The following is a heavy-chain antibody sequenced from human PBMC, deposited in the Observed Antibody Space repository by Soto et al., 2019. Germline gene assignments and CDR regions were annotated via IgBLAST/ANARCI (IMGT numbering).Heavy chain of an antibody. V-gene: IGHV3-33*01. CDR2: IWYDGSNK. Sequence: PRLSCAASGFTFSSYGMHWVRQAPGKGLEWVAVIWYDGSNKYYADSVKGRFTISRDNSKNTLYLQMNSLRAEDTAVYYCARDIAAALNSFDYWGQGTLVTVSS. CDR1: GFTFSSYG. J-gene: IGHJ4*02. D-gene: IGHD6-13*01. CDR3: ARDIAAALNSFDY.